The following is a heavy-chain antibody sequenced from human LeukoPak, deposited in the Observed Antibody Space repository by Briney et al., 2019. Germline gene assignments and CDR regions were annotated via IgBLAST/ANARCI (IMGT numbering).Heavy chain of an antibody. D-gene: IGHD2-2*01. CDR3: ARARARYCSSTSCPNCFDY. CDR1: GFTFSSYS. Sequence: GGSLRLSCAASGFTFSSYSMNWVRQAPGKGLEWVSSISSSSSYIYYADSVKGRFTISRNNAKNSLYLQMNSLRAEDTAVYYCARARARYCSSTSCPNCFDYWGQGTLVTVSS. J-gene: IGHJ4*02. CDR2: ISSSSSYI. V-gene: IGHV3-21*01.